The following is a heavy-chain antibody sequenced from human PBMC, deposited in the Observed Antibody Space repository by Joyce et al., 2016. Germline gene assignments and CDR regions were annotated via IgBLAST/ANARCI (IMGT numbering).Heavy chain of an antibody. D-gene: IGHD6-19*01. CDR1: GVSLRDRAMR. Sequence: QVTLKESGPAVLKPTQTLTLTCTLSGVSLRDRAMRVSWLRQSRGKAPEWLGRIDWDDDVFYSTSLRTRLTISKDTSKNQVVLRMTNMDPADTATYYCAHMSRSGWYGWFDPWGQGTLVTVSS. CDR3: AHMSRSGWYGWFDP. V-gene: IGHV2-70*04. CDR2: IDWDDDV. J-gene: IGHJ5*02.